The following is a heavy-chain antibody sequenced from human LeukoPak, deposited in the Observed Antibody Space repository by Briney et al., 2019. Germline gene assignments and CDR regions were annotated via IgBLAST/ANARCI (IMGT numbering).Heavy chain of an antibody. CDR2: IYYSGST. J-gene: IGHJ6*03. V-gene: IGHV4-39*07. Sequence: PSETLSLTCTVSGGSISSSSYYWGWIRQPPGKGLEWIGSIYYSGSTSYNPSLKSRVTISVDTSKNQFSLKLSSVTAADTAVYYCARDRLDNYPYHYYYMDVWGKGTTVTVSS. CDR3: ARDRLDNYPYHYYYMDV. CDR1: GGSISSSSYY. D-gene: IGHD4-11*01.